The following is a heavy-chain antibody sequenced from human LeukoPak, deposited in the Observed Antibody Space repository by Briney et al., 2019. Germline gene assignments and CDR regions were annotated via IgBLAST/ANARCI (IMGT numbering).Heavy chain of an antibody. CDR3: ARTGRGYDFWSGYYPH. CDR1: GYTLTSYG. Sequence: ASVKVSCKASGYTLTSYGISWVRQAPGQGLEGMGWISAYNGNTNYAQKLQGSVTMTTDTSTSTAYMELRSLRSDDTAVYYGARTGRGYDFWSGYYPHWGQGTLVTVSS. J-gene: IGHJ4*02. CDR2: ISAYNGNT. V-gene: IGHV1-18*01. D-gene: IGHD3-3*01.